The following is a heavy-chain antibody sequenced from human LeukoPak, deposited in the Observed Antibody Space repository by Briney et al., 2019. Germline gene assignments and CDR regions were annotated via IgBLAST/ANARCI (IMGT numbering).Heavy chain of an antibody. CDR3: ARHGYWAVAGPGRAFDY. CDR2: IYHTGST. V-gene: IGHV4-38-2*02. D-gene: IGHD6-19*01. CDR1: GYSITSGYY. J-gene: IGHJ4*02. Sequence: SETLSLTCTVSGYSITSGYYWGWVRQSPGKGLEWIGSIYHTGSTYKNPSLKSRVTMSVDTSKNQLSLNLNSVTAADTAVYYCARHGYWAVAGPGRAFDYWGQGTLVTVSS.